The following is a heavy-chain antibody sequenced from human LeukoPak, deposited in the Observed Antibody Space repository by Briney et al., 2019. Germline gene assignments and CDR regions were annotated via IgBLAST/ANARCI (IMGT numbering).Heavy chain of an antibody. Sequence: GGSLRLSCAASGFTFSVFWMFWVRQAPGQGLVWVSHRRSTNYADSVKGRFTISRDNAQNSLYLQMNSLRPEDTAIYYCATSTAAAGTDWGQGTLVTVSS. V-gene: IGHV3-74*01. J-gene: IGHJ4*02. CDR2: RRST. CDR1: GFTFSVFW. D-gene: IGHD6-13*01. CDR3: ATSTAAAGTD.